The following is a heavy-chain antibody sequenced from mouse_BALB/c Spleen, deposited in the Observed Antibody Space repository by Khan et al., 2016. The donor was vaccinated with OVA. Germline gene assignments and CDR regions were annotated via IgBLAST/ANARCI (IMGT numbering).Heavy chain of an antibody. CDR2: IIYTGYT. CDR1: GDSITSGY. J-gene: IGHJ3*01. Sequence: EVKLEESGPSLVKPSQTLSLTCSVTGDSITSGYWNWIRKFPGHKLEYMGYIIYTGYTYYNPSLKSRISITRHTSKNQYYLHLNSVTDEDTATYYCARSTYRYAFVYWGQGTLVTVSA. V-gene: IGHV3-8*02. D-gene: IGHD2-14*01. CDR3: ARSTYRYAFVY.